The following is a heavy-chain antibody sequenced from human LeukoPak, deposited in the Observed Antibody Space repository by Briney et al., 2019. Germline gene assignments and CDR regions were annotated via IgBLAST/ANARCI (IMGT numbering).Heavy chain of an antibody. CDR1: GGSISSGDRY. D-gene: IGHD5-18*01. CDR3: ARDSYSYGYGGFDY. CDR2: IYSTGNT. Sequence: SEALSLTCTVSGGSISSGDRYWSWIRQSPGKGLEWIGYIYSTGNTYYNPSLKSRVIISVDTSKNQFSLELNSVTAADTAVYYCARDSYSYGYGGFDYWGQGILVTVSS. J-gene: IGHJ4*02. V-gene: IGHV4-30-4*01.